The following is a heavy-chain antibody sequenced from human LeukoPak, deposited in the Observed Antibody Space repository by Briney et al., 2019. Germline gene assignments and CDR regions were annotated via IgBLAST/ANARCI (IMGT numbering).Heavy chain of an antibody. D-gene: IGHD3-9*01. J-gene: IGHJ3*02. CDR3: ARDSSIHYDILTGSFAFDI. Sequence: GASVKVSCKASGYIFTSYFMHWVRQAPGQGLEWMGIINPSGGSTSYAQKFQGRVTMTRDMSTSTVYMELSSLRSEDTAVYYCARDSSIHYDILTGSFAFDIWGQGTMVTVSS. CDR1: GYIFTSYF. V-gene: IGHV1-46*01. CDR2: INPSGGST.